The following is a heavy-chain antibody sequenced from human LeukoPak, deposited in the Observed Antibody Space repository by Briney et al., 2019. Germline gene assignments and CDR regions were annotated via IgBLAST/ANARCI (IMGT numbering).Heavy chain of an antibody. D-gene: IGHD2-21*02. V-gene: IGHV4-34*01. CDR1: GGSFTDYY. CDR3: ARGPVRDDGLTGISYYFGLDV. J-gene: IGHJ6*02. CDR2: IHHRAGA. Sequence: SETLSLTCAVYGGSFTDYYWSWIRHLPGKGLEWIGEIHHRAGANYNPSLWGRVTISADTSKNQFSLHLTSVTAADTATFYCARGPVRDDGLTGISYYFGLDVWGHGTTVTVSS.